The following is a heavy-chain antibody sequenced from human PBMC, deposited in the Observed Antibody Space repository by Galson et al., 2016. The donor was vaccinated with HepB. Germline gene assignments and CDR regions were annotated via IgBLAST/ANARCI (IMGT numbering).Heavy chain of an antibody. Sequence: SVKVSCKASGYTFTADYMHWVRQAPGQGLEWMGWINPNSGGTHYAPKFQGRVTLTRDTSLSTAYMELSSLISDDTAVYYCARLKEELRRAFDIWGQGTILTVSS. CDR1: GYTFTADY. CDR3: ARLKEELRRAFDI. V-gene: IGHV1-2*02. D-gene: IGHD1-7*01. J-gene: IGHJ3*02. CDR2: INPNSGGT.